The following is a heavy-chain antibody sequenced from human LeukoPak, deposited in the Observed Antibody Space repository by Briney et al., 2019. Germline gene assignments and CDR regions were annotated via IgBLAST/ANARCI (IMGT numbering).Heavy chain of an antibody. CDR1: GYTFTSYD. V-gene: IGHV1-8*01. J-gene: IGHJ6*03. Sequence: ASVKVSCKASGYTFTSYDINWVRQATGQGLEWMGWMNPNSGNTGYAQKFQGRVTMTRNTSISTAYMELSSLRSEDTAVYYCARACYGSGSPFEYYYYMDVWGKGTTVTVSS. D-gene: IGHD3-10*01. CDR2: MNPNSGNT. CDR3: ARACYGSGSPFEYYYYMDV.